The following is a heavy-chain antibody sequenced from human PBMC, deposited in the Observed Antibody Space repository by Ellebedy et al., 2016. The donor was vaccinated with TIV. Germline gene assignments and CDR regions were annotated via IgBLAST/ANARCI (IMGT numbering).Heavy chain of an antibody. V-gene: IGHV3-48*02. J-gene: IGHJ6*02. CDR1: GFTFSSYS. CDR2: ISSSGSTI. D-gene: IGHD3-10*01. CDR3: ARDSGSSYYYYGMDV. Sequence: GGSLRLXXAASGFTFSSYSMNWVRQAPGKGLEWVSYISSSGSTIYYADSVKGRFTICRDNAKNSLYLKMNSLRDEDTTVYYCARDSGSSYYYYGMDVWGQGTTVTVSS.